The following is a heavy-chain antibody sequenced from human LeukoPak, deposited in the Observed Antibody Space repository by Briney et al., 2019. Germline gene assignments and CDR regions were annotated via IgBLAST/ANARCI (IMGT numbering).Heavy chain of an antibody. CDR1: GYTFTSYG. V-gene: IGHV1-18*01. J-gene: IGHJ3*02. Sequence: ASVKVSCKASGYTFTSYGISWVRQAPGQGLEWMGWISAYNGNTNYAQKLQGRVTMTTDTSTSTAYMELRSLRSDDTAVYYSARHFADDYYDSSATSDAFDIWGQGTMVTVSS. CDR2: ISAYNGNT. D-gene: IGHD3-22*01. CDR3: ARHFADDYYDSSATSDAFDI.